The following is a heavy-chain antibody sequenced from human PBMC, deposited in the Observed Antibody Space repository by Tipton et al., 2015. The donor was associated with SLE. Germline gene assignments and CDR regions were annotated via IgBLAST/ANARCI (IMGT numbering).Heavy chain of an antibody. Sequence: TLSLTCAVSGGSISSSYYWGWIRQPPGKGLEWIGSIYYSGSTYYNPSLKSRVTISVDTSKNQFSLKLSSVTAADTAVYYCARDGHYYGSGSYYKDGWFDPWGQGTLVTVSS. CDR1: GGSISSSYY. J-gene: IGHJ5*02. D-gene: IGHD3-10*01. V-gene: IGHV4-39*07. CDR2: IYYSGST. CDR3: ARDGHYYGSGSYYKDGWFDP.